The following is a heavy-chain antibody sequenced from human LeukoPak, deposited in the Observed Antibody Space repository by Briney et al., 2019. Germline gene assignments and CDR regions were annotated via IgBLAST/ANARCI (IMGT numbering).Heavy chain of an antibody. J-gene: IGHJ4*02. D-gene: IGHD3-10*01. CDR1: GGSISSTSYF. Sequence: SETLSLTCTVSGGSISSTSYFWGWIRQPPGKGLEWIVSIYYSGSTYYNPSLKGRVTISVDTSKNQFSLKLISVTAADTAVYFCARRENYYGSGSYYSYWGQGTLVTVSS. V-gene: IGHV4-39*01. CDR2: IYYSGST. CDR3: ARRENYYGSGSYYSY.